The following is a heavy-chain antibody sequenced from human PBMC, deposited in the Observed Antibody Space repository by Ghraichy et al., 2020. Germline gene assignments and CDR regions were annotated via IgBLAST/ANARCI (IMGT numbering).Heavy chain of an antibody. V-gene: IGHV5-51*01. Sequence: GESLNISCKGSGYSFTSYWIGWVRQMPGKGLEWMGIIYPGDSDTRYSPSFQGQVTISADKSISTAYLQWSSLKASDTAMYYCARRGGYCSSTSCYIVEGIRVVEDLHNWYFDIWGRGTLVTVSS. D-gene: IGHD2-2*02. J-gene: IGHJ2*01. CDR3: ARRGGYCSSTSCYIVEGIRVVEDLHNWYFDI. CDR1: GYSFTSYW. CDR2: IYPGDSDT.